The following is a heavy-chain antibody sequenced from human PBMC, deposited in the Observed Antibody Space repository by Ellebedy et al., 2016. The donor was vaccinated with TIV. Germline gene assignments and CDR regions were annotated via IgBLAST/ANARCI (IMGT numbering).Heavy chain of an antibody. J-gene: IGHJ4*02. CDR1: TFTFRDYG. Sequence: PGGSLRLSCAASTFTFRDYGMQWVRQAPGKGLEWVAVIAHDCSREYYADSVKGRFTITRDNSKNTMSLQMDSLRGEDTAVYYCAKEATVRKSSYFDYWGQGNLITVSS. V-gene: IGHV3-30*18. CDR3: AKEATVRKSSYFDY. D-gene: IGHD4-17*01. CDR2: IAHDCSRE.